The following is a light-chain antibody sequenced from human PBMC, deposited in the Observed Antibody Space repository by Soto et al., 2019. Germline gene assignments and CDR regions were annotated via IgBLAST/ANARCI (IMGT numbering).Light chain of an antibody. J-gene: IGKJ1*01. CDR3: QHYNSYSEA. Sequence: DIQMTQSPSTLSGSVGDRVTITCRASQTISSWLAWYQQKPGKAPKLLIDKTSSLQSGGPSRFSGSGTGTEFTFTNRSLPADQFATYYCQHYNSYSEAFGQGTKVELK. CDR2: KTS. V-gene: IGKV1-5*03. CDR1: QTISSW.